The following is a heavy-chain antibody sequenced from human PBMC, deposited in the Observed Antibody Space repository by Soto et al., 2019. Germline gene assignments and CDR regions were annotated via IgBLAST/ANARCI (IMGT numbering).Heavy chain of an antibody. V-gene: IGHV1-3*01. Sequence: QAHLVQSGAEVKMPGDSVQVSCKASGFVSTNHNFHWVRQAPGQSLEWMGRINADNDNTQYSQNFQGRVTFSSDPSASTAFMELTNLRFEDRAMYYCASDYGSNWRLWGQGTLVSVSS. CDR1: GFVSTNHN. CDR2: INADNDNT. CDR3: ASDYGSNWRL. D-gene: IGHD6-19*01. J-gene: IGHJ4*02.